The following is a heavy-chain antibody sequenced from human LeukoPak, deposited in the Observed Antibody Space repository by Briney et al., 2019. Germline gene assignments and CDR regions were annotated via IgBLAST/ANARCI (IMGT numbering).Heavy chain of an antibody. Sequence: SETLSLTCTVSGGSISSYYWSWIRQPPGKGREGIGYTDYSGSTNYNPSLKSRVTISVDTSKNQFSLKLSSVTAADTAVYYCARVKQWLVPEPDAFDIWGQGTMVTVSS. CDR1: GGSISSYY. CDR3: ARVKQWLVPEPDAFDI. J-gene: IGHJ3*02. CDR2: TDYSGST. V-gene: IGHV4-59*01. D-gene: IGHD6-19*01.